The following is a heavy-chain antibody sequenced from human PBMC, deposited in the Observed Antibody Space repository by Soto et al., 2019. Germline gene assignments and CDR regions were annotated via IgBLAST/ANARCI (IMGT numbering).Heavy chain of an antibody. CDR3: ARDWGIYSSGWRSNWFDX. D-gene: IGHD6-19*01. V-gene: IGHV3-74*01. J-gene: IGHJ5*02. Sequence: PGGSLRLSCAASGFTFSSYWMHWVRQAPGKGLVLVSRINSDGSSTSYADSVKGRFTISRYNAKNTLYLQMNSLRAEDTAVYYCARDWGIYSSGWRSNWFDXWGQGTLVTVSX. CDR1: GFTFSSYW. CDR2: INSDGSST.